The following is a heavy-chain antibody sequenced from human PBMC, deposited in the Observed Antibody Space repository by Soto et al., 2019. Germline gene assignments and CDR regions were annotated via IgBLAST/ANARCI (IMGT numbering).Heavy chain of an antibody. CDR3: AREKVAAADPYYYYYGMDV. CDR1: GYTLTELS. Sequence: ASVKVSCKVSGYTLTELSMHWVRQAPGKGLEWMGGFDPEDGETIYAQKFQGRVTMTEDTSTGTAYMELSSLRSEDTAVYYCAREKVAAADPYYYYYGMDVWGQGTTVTVSS. J-gene: IGHJ6*02. CDR2: FDPEDGET. V-gene: IGHV1-24*01. D-gene: IGHD6-13*01.